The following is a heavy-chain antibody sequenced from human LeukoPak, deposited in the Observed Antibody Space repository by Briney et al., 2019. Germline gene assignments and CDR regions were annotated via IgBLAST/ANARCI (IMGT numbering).Heavy chain of an antibody. CDR1: GYTFTGYY. J-gene: IGHJ6*03. V-gene: IGHV1-2*02. Sequence: ASVKVSCKASGYTFTGYYMHWVRQAPGQGLEWMGWINPNSGGTNYAQKFQGRVTMTRDTSISTAYMELSRLRSDDTAVYYCARGRGYDILTGYLLYMDVWGKGTTVTVSS. D-gene: IGHD3-9*01. CDR2: INPNSGGT. CDR3: ARGRGYDILTGYLLYMDV.